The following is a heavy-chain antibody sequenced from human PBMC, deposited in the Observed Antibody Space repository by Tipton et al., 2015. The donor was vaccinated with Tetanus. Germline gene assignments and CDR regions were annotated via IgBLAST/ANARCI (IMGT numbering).Heavy chain of an antibody. D-gene: IGHD3-22*01. V-gene: IGHV4-59*02. CDR1: GDSVSGYY. CDR2: VYYTGDT. Sequence: TLSLTCTVSGDSVSGYYWSWIRQPPGKGLEWVGYVYYTGDTNYNPSLKSRVTISMDRSENQISQKMTSVAAADTAVYYCARYDSSGVAFDYWSQGTLVTVSS. CDR3: ARYDSSGVAFDY. J-gene: IGHJ4*02.